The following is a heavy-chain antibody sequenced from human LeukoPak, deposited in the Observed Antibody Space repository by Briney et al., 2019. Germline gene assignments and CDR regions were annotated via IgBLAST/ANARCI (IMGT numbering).Heavy chain of an antibody. V-gene: IGHV3-30*04. CDR2: ISNDGSNR. J-gene: IGHJ6*04. CDR1: GFTFSSYA. CDR3: AELGITMIGGV. Sequence: GSLRLSCAASGFTFSSYAIHWVRQAPGKGLKWVAVISNDGSNRYYADSVKGRFTISRDNSKHTLYLQMNSLRAEDTAVYYCAELGITMIGGVWGKGTTVTISS. D-gene: IGHD3-10*02.